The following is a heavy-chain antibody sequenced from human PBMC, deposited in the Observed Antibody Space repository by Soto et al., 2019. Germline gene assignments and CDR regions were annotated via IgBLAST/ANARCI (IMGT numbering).Heavy chain of an antibody. CDR2: ISSSGSTI. Sequence: GGSLRLSCAASGFTFSDYYMSWIRQAPGKGLEWVSYISSSGSTIYYADSVKGRFTISRDNAKNSLYLQMNSLRAEDTAVYYCARDPVAVAGPYYFDYWGQGTLVTVSS. V-gene: IGHV3-11*01. CDR1: GFTFSDYY. D-gene: IGHD6-19*01. CDR3: ARDPVAVAGPYYFDY. J-gene: IGHJ4*02.